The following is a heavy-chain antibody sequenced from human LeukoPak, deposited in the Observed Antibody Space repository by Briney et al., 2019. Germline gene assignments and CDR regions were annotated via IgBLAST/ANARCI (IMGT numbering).Heavy chain of an antibody. V-gene: IGHV3-74*01. D-gene: IGHD1-26*01. CDR2: INSDRSGT. CDR1: GFIFSTYW. J-gene: IGHJ4*02. Sequence: GGSLRLSCAASGFIFSTYWMHWVRQAPGKGLVWVSRINSDRSGTWYADFVKGRFTISRDNAENTLYLHMNGLRAEDTAVYFCTRDSPRGGATSDYWGQGALVTVSS. CDR3: TRDSPRGGATSDY.